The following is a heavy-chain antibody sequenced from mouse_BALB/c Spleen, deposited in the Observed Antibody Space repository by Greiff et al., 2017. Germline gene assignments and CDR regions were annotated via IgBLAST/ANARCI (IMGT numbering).Heavy chain of an antibody. CDR3: ARPPLLRLREGGLDY. CDR2: INPSTGYT. Sequence: QVQLQQSGAELAKPGASVKMSCKASGYTFTSYWMHWVKQRPGQGLEWIGYINPSTGYTEYNQKFKDKATLTADKSSSTAYMQLSSLTSEDSAVYYCARPPLLRLREGGLDYWGQGTSVTVSS. CDR1: GYTFTSYW. D-gene: IGHD1-2*01. V-gene: IGHV1-7*01. J-gene: IGHJ4*01.